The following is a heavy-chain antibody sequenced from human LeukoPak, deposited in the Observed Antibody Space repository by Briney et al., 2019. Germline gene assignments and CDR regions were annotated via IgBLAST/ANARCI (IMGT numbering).Heavy chain of an antibody. CDR3: ARVGSVSYYTYYYGMDV. CDR1: GYTFTSYG. V-gene: IGHV1-18*01. CDR2: ISAYNSNT. Sequence: ASVKVSCKASGYTFTSYGISWVRQAPGQGLEWMGWISAYNSNTNYAQKLQGRVTMTTDTSTSTAYMELRSLRSDDTAVYYCARVGSVSYYTYYYGMDVWGQGTTVTVSS. D-gene: IGHD3-10*01. J-gene: IGHJ6*02.